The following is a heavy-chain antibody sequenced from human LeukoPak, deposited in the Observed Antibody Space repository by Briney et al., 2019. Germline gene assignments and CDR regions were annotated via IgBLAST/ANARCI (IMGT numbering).Heavy chain of an antibody. CDR2: ISSSSTYT. V-gene: IGHV3-21*01. D-gene: IGHD3-10*01. J-gene: IGHJ4*02. CDR1: GFTFSSHS. Sequence: PGGSLRLSCAASGFTFSSHSMNWVRQAPGKGLEWVSAISSSSTYTKYEDSVKGRFTISRDNAKTSVYLQMDSLRAEDTAVYYCAKVGTGNQYGSGDFDLWGQGILVTVSS. CDR3: AKVGTGNQYGSGDFDL.